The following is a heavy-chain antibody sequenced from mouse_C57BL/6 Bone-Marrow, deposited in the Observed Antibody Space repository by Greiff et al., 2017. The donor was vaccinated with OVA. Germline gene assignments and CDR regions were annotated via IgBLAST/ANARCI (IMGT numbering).Heavy chain of an antibody. Sequence: VQVVESGAELARPGASVKLSCKASGYTFTSYGISWVKQRTGQGLEWIGEIYPRSGNTYYNEKFKGKATLTADKSSSTAYMELRSLTSEDSAVYFCARGWLPSFAYWGQGTLVTVSA. J-gene: IGHJ3*01. D-gene: IGHD2-3*01. CDR3: ARGWLPSFAY. CDR1: GYTFTSYG. CDR2: IYPRSGNT. V-gene: IGHV1-81*01.